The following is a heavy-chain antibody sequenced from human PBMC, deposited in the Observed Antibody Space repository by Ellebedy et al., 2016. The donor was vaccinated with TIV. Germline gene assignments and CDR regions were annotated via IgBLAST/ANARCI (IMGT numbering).Heavy chain of an antibody. V-gene: IGHV1-18*01. CDR3: ARIGENGWLDP. Sequence: ASVKVSXXASGYTFSTYDLMWVRQAPGQGLEWIGWISVYDGNTKYAQKFQGRVTMTRDTSTTTAYMDLRSLRPDDTAVYYCARIGENGWLDPWGQGTVVTVPS. J-gene: IGHJ5*02. CDR1: GYTFSTYD. CDR2: ISVYDGNT. D-gene: IGHD3-16*01.